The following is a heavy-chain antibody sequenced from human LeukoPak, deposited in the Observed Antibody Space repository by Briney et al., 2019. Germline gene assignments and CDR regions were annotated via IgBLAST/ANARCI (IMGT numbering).Heavy chain of an antibody. CDR2: ISAYNGNT. Sequence: ASVKVSCKASGYTFTSYGISWVRQAPGQGLEWMGWISAYNGNTNYAQKLQGRVTMTTDTSTSTAYMELRSLRSDDPAVYYCARDAVTAMVKRLWFDPWGQGTLVTVSS. V-gene: IGHV1-18*01. D-gene: IGHD5-18*01. J-gene: IGHJ5*02. CDR1: GYTFTSYG. CDR3: ARDAVTAMVKRLWFDP.